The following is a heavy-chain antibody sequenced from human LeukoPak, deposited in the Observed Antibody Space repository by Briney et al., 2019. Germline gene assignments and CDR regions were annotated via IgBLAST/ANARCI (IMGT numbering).Heavy chain of an antibody. Sequence: ASVKVSCKASGYIFTTYYMHWARQAPGQGLEWMGIINPSGGVTHYTQKFQGRVTMTGDTSTSTVYMELSSLRSEDTAVYYCASPYCSGGSCYSGRYFDIWGQGTMVTVSS. J-gene: IGHJ3*02. V-gene: IGHV1-46*01. CDR3: ASPYCSGGSCYSGRYFDI. CDR2: INPSGGVT. CDR1: GYIFTTYY. D-gene: IGHD2-15*01.